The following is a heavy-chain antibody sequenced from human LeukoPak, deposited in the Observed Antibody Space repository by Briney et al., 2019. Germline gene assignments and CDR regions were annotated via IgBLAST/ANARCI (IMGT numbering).Heavy chain of an antibody. J-gene: IGHJ4*02. CDR1: GDSVSSNSAA. V-gene: IGHV6-1*01. Sequence: SQTLSLTCAISGDSVSSNSAAWNWIRQSPSRGLEWLGRTYYRSKWYNDYAVSVKSRITINPDTSKNQFSLQLNSVTPEDTAVYYCARDGLRRPPTPYCGGDCPLDYWGQGTLVSVSS. D-gene: IGHD2-21*02. CDR2: TYYRSKWYN. CDR3: ARDGLRRPPTPYCGGDCPLDY.